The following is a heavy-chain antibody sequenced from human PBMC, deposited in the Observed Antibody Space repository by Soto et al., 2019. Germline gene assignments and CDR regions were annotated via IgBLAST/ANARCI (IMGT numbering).Heavy chain of an antibody. J-gene: IGHJ3*01. CDR2: IHNDGSRT. V-gene: IGHV3-74*03. CDR1: GFTFSYYW. D-gene: IGHD1-26*01. CDR3: ARGDRGAFDL. Sequence: EVQLVESGGGLVQPGESLRLSCAASGFTFSYYWMHWVRQTPGKGLLWVSHIHNDGSRTTYADSVKGRFTISRENARNTVYLQMNSLRDDDTAVYYCARGDRGAFDLWGQGTAVTVSS.